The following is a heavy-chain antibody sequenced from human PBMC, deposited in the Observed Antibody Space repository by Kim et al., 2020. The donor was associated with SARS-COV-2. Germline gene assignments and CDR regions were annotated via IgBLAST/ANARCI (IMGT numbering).Heavy chain of an antibody. CDR2: INPSGGST. J-gene: IGHJ5*02. D-gene: IGHD3-10*01. CDR1: GYTFTSYY. CDR3: ARVAFNYYGSGSYYTKGWFDP. Sequence: ASVKVSCKASGYTFTSYYMHWVRQAPGQGLEKMGIINPSGGSTSYAQKFQGRVTMTRDTSTSTVYMELSSLRSEDTAVYYCARVAFNYYGSGSYYTKGWFDPWGQGTLVTVSS. V-gene: IGHV1-46*01.